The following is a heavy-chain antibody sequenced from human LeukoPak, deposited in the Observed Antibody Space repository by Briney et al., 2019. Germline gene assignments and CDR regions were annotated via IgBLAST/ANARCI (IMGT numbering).Heavy chain of an antibody. D-gene: IGHD2-2*01. J-gene: IGHJ1*01. Sequence: GGSLRLSCAASGFTFSSYAMSWVRQAPGEGVEWGSAISGSGGSTYYADSVKGRFTISRDNSKNTLYLQMNSLRAEDTAVYYCARPQGRYCSSTSCYQYFQHGGQGTLVTVSA. CDR3: ARPQGRYCSSTSCYQYFQH. CDR1: GFTFSSYA. V-gene: IGHV3-23*01. CDR2: ISGSGGST.